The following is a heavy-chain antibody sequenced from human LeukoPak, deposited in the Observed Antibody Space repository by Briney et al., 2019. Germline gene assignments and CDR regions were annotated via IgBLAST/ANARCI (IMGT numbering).Heavy chain of an antibody. Sequence: SETLSLTCTVSGYPICNGYYWGWIRQPPGKGLEWIGSISHTRTTYYSPSLKSRVTISLDTSKKQFSLKLSSVTAADRALYYCAREAFGPGGAFDIWGQGTMVTVSS. CDR2: ISHTRTT. D-gene: IGHD3-16*01. J-gene: IGHJ3*02. CDR1: GYPICNGYY. V-gene: IGHV4-38-2*02. CDR3: AREAFGPGGAFDI.